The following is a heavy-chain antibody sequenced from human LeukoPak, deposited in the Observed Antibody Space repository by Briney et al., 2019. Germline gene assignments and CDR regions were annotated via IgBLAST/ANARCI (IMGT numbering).Heavy chain of an antibody. Sequence: SETLSLTCSVSGVAIISYYWSWIRQPAGKGPDWIGRIYPTGNTDYNPSLKTRVTMSTDLSKKQFSLRLRSVTAADTAVYYCARLKFYDSTGYSPGYYMDVWGKGTAVTVSS. J-gene: IGHJ6*03. CDR2: IYPTGNT. CDR1: GVAIISYY. D-gene: IGHD3-22*01. V-gene: IGHV4-4*07. CDR3: ARLKFYDSTGYSPGYYMDV.